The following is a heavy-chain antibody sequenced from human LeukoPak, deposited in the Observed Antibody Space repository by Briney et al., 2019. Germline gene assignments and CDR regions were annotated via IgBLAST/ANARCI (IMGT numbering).Heavy chain of an antibody. CDR3: ATDFRYGSA. J-gene: IGHJ4*02. CDR2: IYSDGST. CDR1: GFIVSSNY. Sequence: GGSLRLSCAASGFIVSSNYMSWVRQAPGKGLEWVSVIYSDGSTFYTVSVKGRFTISRDNSKKTLYLQMNSLRAEDTAVYYCATDFRYGSAWGPGTLVTVSS. V-gene: IGHV3-66*01. D-gene: IGHD3-10*01.